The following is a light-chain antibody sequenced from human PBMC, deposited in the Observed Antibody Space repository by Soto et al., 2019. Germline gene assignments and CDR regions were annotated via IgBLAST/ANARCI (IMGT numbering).Light chain of an antibody. Sequence: EILMTQSPSTLSVSPGEGLTLSCGASQSISRTLDWYQQRPGQAPRLLSYGASSRATGVPDRFSGSGSVTEFTLTISSLKYEDFAVYYCQQYNDWPLTFGGGTKVDI. CDR2: GAS. CDR3: QQYNDWPLT. V-gene: IGKV3-15*01. J-gene: IGKJ4*01. CDR1: QSISRT.